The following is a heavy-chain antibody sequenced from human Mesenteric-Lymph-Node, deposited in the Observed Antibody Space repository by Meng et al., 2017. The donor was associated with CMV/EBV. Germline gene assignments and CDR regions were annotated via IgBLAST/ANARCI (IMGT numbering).Heavy chain of an antibody. CDR1: GGSFSGYY. Sequence: SETLSLTCTVSGGSFSGYYWSWIRQSPGKGLEWIGEVNHDGHTNSSPSLKSRVTISVDTSKNQFSLNLNSVTAADAAVYYCAGGGVLSGMDVWGQGTTVTVSS. V-gene: IGHV4-34*01. J-gene: IGHJ6*02. CDR2: VNHDGHT. D-gene: IGHD3-10*01. CDR3: AGGGVLSGMDV.